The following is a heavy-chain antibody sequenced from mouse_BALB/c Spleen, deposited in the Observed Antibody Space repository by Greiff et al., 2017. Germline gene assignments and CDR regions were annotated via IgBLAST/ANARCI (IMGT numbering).Heavy chain of an antibody. CDR1: GYTFTDYW. D-gene: IGHD2-4*01. CDR3: ARSTMITAWFAY. Sequence: QLQQPGAELVMPGASVKMSCKASGYTFTDYWMHWVKQRPGQGLEWIGAIDTSDSYTSYNQKFKGKATLTVDESSSTAYMQLSSLTSEDSAVYYCARSTMITAWFAYWGQGTLVTVSA. V-gene: IGHV1-69*01. J-gene: IGHJ3*01. CDR2: IDTSDSYT.